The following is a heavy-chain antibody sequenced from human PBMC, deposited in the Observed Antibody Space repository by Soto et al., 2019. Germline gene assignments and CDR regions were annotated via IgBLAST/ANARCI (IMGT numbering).Heavy chain of an antibody. Sequence: SETLSLTCTVSGGSISSYYWNWIRQPPGKGLEWIGYIYYSGSTNYNPSHKSRVTISVDTSKNQFSLKLSSVTAADTAVYYCARASTTVTTGEFDSGGQGPLVTVS. CDR1: GGSISSYY. CDR3: ARASTTVTTGEFDS. V-gene: IGHV4-59*01. J-gene: IGHJ4*02. CDR2: IYYSGST. D-gene: IGHD4-17*01.